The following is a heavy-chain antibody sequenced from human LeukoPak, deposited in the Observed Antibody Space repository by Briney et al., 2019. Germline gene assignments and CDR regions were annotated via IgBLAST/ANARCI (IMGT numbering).Heavy chain of an antibody. J-gene: IGHJ4*02. V-gene: IGHV1-2*06. CDR1: GYTFTGYY. CDR2: INPNSGGT. D-gene: IGHD3-22*01. CDR3: ARDLAVGYYDSSGYYGGY. Sequence: ASVKVSCKASGYTFTGYYMHWVRQAPGQGLEWMGRINPNSGGTNYAQKFQGRVTMTRDTSNSTAYMELSRLRSDGTAVYYCARDLAVGYYDSSGYYGGYWGQGTLVTVSS.